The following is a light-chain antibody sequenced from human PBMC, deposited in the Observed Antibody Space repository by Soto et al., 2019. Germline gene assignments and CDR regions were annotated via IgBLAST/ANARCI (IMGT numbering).Light chain of an antibody. J-gene: IGKJ5*01. CDR1: QSVSSN. CDR2: GAS. V-gene: IGKV3-15*01. Sequence: EIVMTQSPATLSVSPGERATLSCRASQSVSSNLAWYQQKPGQAPRLLIYGASTRATGIPARFSGSGFGTEFALTISRLQSEDFAVNYCQQYNKWPPITFGQGTRLEI. CDR3: QQYNKWPPIT.